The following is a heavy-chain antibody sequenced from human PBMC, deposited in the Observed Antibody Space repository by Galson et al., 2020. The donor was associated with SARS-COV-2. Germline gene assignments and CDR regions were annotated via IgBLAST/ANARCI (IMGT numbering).Heavy chain of an antibody. V-gene: IGHV3-30*03. CDR3: ARAGYSSTWTLGEAFDV. CDR2: ISTDGNNK. Sequence: GESLKISCAASGFTFSNFGMHWVRQAPGKGLEWVAVISTDGNNKYDADSVKGRFTISRDNSKNTLYLQMNSLRPEDTAVYFCARAGYSSTWTLGEAFDVGGQGTLVTVSS. J-gene: IGHJ3*01. CDR1: GFTFSNFG. D-gene: IGHD6-13*01.